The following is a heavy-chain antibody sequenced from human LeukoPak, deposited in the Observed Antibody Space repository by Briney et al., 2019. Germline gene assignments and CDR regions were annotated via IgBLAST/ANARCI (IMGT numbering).Heavy chain of an antibody. V-gene: IGHV3-7*01. CDR3: ARDPRQSHLVYTTGDY. CDR1: GFTFSSYW. J-gene: IGHJ4*02. CDR2: MKPDGSEK. Sequence: GGSLRLSCAVSGFTFSSYWMSWVRQAPGKGLEWVAKMKPDGSEKYYVDPVKGRFTISGASPKNSLYLQMYSLRAEDTAVYYCARDPRQSHLVYTTGDYWGQGTLVTVSS. D-gene: IGHD2-2*02.